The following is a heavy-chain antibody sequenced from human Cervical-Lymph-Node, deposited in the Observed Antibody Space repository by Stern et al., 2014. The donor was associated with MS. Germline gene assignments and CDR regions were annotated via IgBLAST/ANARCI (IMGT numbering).Heavy chain of an antibody. V-gene: IGHV4-39*01. CDR1: GDSMTSSSYY. D-gene: IGHD3-16*02. CDR2: FYFPGTT. Sequence: QLQLQESGPRLVKPSETLSLTCSVSGDSMTSSSYYWGWIRQSPGMGLEXIGSFYFPGTTYFNPSVESRATISVDTANNQFSLRRNSVTATDTATYYCARHLRRGGAIDIWGQGTRVPVSS. J-gene: IGHJ3*02. CDR3: ARHLRRGGAIDI.